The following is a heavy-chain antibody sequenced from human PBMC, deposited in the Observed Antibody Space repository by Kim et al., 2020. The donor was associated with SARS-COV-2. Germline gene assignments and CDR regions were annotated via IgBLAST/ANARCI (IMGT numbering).Heavy chain of an antibody. Sequence: RFTITRDNAKNSLYLQMNSLRAEDTAVYYCAREGQILTGYFTYYYYGMDVWGQGTTVTVSS. V-gene: IGHV3-11*04. D-gene: IGHD3-9*01. J-gene: IGHJ6*02. CDR3: AREGQILTGYFTYYYYGMDV.